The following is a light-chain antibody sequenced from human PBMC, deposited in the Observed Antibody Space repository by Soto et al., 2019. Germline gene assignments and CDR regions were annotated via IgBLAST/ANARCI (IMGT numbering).Light chain of an antibody. V-gene: IGKV1-39*01. CDR3: QQRFSRPRT. CDR2: TTS. J-gene: IGKJ1*01. Sequence: DIQMTQSPSSLSASVGDRVTITCRASQSIRSDLNWYQQRPGKAPKLLIYTTSNLESGVPSRFSGSGSGTDFTLTISNLQPEDFATYFCQQRFSRPRTFGLGTTVEVK. CDR1: QSIRSD.